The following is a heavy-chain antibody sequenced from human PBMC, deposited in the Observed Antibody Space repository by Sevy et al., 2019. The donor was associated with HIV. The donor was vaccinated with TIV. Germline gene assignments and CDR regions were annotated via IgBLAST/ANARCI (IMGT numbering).Heavy chain of an antibody. Sequence: ASVKVSCKASGYNIKNYALNWVRQAPGQGLEWMGWINTNTGNPTYAQAFKGRFVFSLDTSVSTAYLQITSLEAVDTAIYFCASPFLYSNAPEADYWGQGTLVTVSS. CDR3: ASPFLYSNAPEADY. V-gene: IGHV7-4-1*02. CDR1: GYNIKNYA. D-gene: IGHD5-18*01. J-gene: IGHJ4*02. CDR2: INTNTGNP.